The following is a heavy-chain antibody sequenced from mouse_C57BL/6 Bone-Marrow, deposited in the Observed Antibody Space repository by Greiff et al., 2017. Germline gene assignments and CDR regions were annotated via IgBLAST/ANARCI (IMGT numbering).Heavy chain of an antibody. Sequence: EVKLMESGAELVRPGASVKLSCTASGFNIKDDYMHWVKQRPEQGLEWIGWIDPENGDTEYAPRFPGKATITADTSSNTAYLPLSSLTSEDTAGYYWNTGGLRAGGQGTSVTVSS. V-gene: IGHV14-4*01. CDR3: NTGGLRA. CDR2: IDPENGDT. D-gene: IGHD3-1*01. J-gene: IGHJ4*01. CDR1: GFNIKDDY.